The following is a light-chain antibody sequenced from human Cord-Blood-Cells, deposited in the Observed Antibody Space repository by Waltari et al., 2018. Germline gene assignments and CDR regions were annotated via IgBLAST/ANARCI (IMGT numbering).Light chain of an antibody. CDR2: AAS. CDR1: QGIRNY. CDR3: LQDYNYPPT. V-gene: IGKV1-6*01. Sequence: TITCRASQGIRNYLGWYQQKPGKAPKLLIYAASSLQSGVPSRFSGSGSGTDFTLTISSLQPEDFATYYCLQDYNYPPTFGQGTKVEIK. J-gene: IGKJ1*01.